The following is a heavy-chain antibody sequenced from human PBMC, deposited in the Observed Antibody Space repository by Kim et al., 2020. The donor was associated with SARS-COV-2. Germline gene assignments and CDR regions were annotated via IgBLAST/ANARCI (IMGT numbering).Heavy chain of an antibody. J-gene: IGHJ6*02. CDR2: IYTSGTT. Sequence: SETLSLTCTVSEDSISSYYWSWIRQPAGKGLEWIGRIYTSGTTNYNPSLKSRVTMSIDTSKNQFSLKLNSVTAADTAVYYCVRTGAMDVWGQGTTVTVS. CDR1: EDSISSYY. V-gene: IGHV4-4*07. CDR3: VRTGAMDV.